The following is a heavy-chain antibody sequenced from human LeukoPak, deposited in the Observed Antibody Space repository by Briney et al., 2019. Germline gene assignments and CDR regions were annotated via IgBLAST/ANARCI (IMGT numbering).Heavy chain of an antibody. CDR1: GYTFTTYY. D-gene: IGHD1-26*01. V-gene: IGHV1-46*01. J-gene: IGHJ4*02. CDR3: ARRMGAISAGYGY. CDR2: INPSGGRT. Sequence: ASVKVSCKSSGYTFTTYYIHWVRQAPGQGLEWMGMINPSGGRTSYAQKFQGRVTMTRDMSTSTVYMELSNLRSEDTAVYYCARRMGAISAGYGYWGQGTLVTVSS.